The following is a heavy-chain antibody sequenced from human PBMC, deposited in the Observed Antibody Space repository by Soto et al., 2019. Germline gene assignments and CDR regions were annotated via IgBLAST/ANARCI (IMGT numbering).Heavy chain of an antibody. J-gene: IGHJ4*02. CDR3: ARDSAGYFDY. Sequence: EVQLVESGGGLVQPGGSLRLSCTASGFTVSSHYMSWVRQAPGKGLEWVSVIYSGGSTYYADSVKGRFTISRDNSKNTLYLQMNSLRAEDTAVYYCARDSAGYFDYWGQGTLVTVSS. CDR2: IYSGGST. CDR1: GFTVSSHY. V-gene: IGHV3-66*01.